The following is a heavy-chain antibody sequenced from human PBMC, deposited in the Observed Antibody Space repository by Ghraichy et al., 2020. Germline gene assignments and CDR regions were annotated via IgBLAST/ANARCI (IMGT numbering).Heavy chain of an antibody. Sequence: GGSLRLSCAASGFTFSGYSMHWVRQTPDQGLEWLALISYDGTKKQYTASVKGRFTISRDNSKNTLDLQMNSLRDDDTAVYYCARDNYSGSGHDYYYYGVDVWGRGTTVIVSS. D-gene: IGHD3-10*01. V-gene: IGHV3-30*04. CDR2: ISYDGTKK. J-gene: IGHJ6*02. CDR3: ARDNYSGSGHDYYYYGVDV. CDR1: GFTFSGYS.